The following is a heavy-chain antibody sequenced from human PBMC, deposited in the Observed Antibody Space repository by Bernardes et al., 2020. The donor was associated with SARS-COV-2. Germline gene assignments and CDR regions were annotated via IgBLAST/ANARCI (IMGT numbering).Heavy chain of an antibody. D-gene: IGHD5-12*01. Sequence: GLALKSNPVGVGWIRQTPGKALEWLALIYWDADKRYSPSLRSRVTVTKDTSRNQVVLIMTNMDPADTATYYCVHRKSGYTWDTGYVDFWGQGILVTVSS. CDR1: GLALKSNPVG. CDR3: VHRKSGYTWDTGYVDF. V-gene: IGHV2-5*02. CDR2: IYWDADK. J-gene: IGHJ4*02.